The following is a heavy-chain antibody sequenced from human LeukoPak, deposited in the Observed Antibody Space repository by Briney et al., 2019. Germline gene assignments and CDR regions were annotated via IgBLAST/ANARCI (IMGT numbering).Heavy chain of an antibody. CDR2: INHSGST. J-gene: IGHJ6*02. D-gene: IGHD3-10*01. Sequence: SETLSLTCAASGGSFSGYYLSWIRQPPGKGLEWVGAINHSGSTNYNASRKSRVTISVDTSKNQFSLKRNSVTAAVTAAYYCARGIKYSTYYCGSGSQYSYYYGMDVWGQGNTVTVSS. V-gene: IGHV4-34*01. CDR3: ARGIKYSTYYCGSGSQYSYYYGMDV. CDR1: GGSFSGYY.